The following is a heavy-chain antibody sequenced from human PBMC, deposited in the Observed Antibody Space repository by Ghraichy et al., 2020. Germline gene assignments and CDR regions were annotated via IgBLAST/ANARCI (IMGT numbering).Heavy chain of an antibody. V-gene: IGHV1-69*13. D-gene: IGHD5-18*01. CDR2: IIPIFGTA. Sequence: SVKVSCKASGGTFSSYAISWVRQAPGQGLEWMGGIIPIFGTANYAQKFQGRVTITADESTSTAYMELSSLRSEDTAVYYCARDLRAQYSYGYVWFDPWGQGTLVTVSS. J-gene: IGHJ5*02. CDR1: GGTFSSYA. CDR3: ARDLRAQYSYGYVWFDP.